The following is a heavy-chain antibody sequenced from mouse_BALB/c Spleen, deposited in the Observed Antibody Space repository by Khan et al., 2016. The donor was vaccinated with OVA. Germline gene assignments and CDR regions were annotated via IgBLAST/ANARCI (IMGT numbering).Heavy chain of an antibody. Sequence: QVQLQQSGAELARPGASVKLSCKASGHTFTDYYINWVKQRTGQGLEWIGEISPGSGDTYYNERFKGKATLTADKSSSTAYMQLSSLTSEASAVYCCARRNYFGYTFAYWGQGTLVTVSA. CDR2: ISPGSGDT. J-gene: IGHJ3*01. CDR3: ARRNYFGYTFAY. CDR1: GHTFTDYY. V-gene: IGHV1-77*01. D-gene: IGHD1-2*01.